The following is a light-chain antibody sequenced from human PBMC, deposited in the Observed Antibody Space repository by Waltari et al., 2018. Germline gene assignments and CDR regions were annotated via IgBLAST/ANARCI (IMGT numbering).Light chain of an antibody. J-gene: IGLJ2*01. CDR3: AAWDDSLSVV. Sequence: QSVLTQPPSASGTPGQRVTISCSGSSSNIGSNYVYWYQQLPGTAPNLLICRNNQRPSAVPDRFSGSKSGTSASLAISGLRSEDEADYYCAAWDDSLSVVFGGGTKLTVL. CDR1: SSNIGSNY. CDR2: RNN. V-gene: IGLV1-47*01.